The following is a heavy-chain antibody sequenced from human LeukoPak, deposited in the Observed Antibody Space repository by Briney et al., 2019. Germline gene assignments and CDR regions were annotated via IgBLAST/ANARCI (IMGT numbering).Heavy chain of an antibody. CDR3: ARQWGGYYDAFDI. V-gene: IGHV5-51*01. CDR2: IYPGDSDT. J-gene: IGHJ3*02. Sequence: GEPLKISCKGSGYSFTSYWIGWVRQIPGKGLEWMGIIYPGDSDTRYSPSFQGQVTISADKSISTAYLQWSSLKASDTAMYYCARQWGGYYDAFDIWGQGTMVTVSS. CDR1: GYSFTSYW. D-gene: IGHD3-10*01.